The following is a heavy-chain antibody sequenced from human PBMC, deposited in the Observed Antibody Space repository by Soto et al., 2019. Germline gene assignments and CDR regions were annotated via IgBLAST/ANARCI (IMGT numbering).Heavy chain of an antibody. CDR3: AKGHPRVVRIFGVDY. CDR2: ITGSGGTT. CDR1: GFSFTDYG. Sequence: EVQLLESGGGLVQPGGSLRLSCAASGFSFTDYGMSWVRQAPGKGLEWVSTITGSGGTTYYADYVESHVSISRDNSKDTLYLEMNSLRADDTAVYYCAKGHPRVVRIFGVDYWGQGTLVIVSS. V-gene: IGHV3-23*01. D-gene: IGHD3-3*01. J-gene: IGHJ4*02.